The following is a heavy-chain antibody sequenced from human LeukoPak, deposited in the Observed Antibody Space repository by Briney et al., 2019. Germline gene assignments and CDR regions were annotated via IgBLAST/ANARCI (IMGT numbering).Heavy chain of an antibody. CDR2: IYTSGST. D-gene: IGHD6-13*01. J-gene: IGHJ4*02. V-gene: IGHV4-61*02. CDR3: ARAPRDSSSPPYFDY. CDR1: GGSISSGSYY. Sequence: PSETLSLTCTVSGGSISSGSYYWSWIRQPAGKGLEWIGRIYTSGSTNYNPSLKSRVTISVDTSKNQFSLKLSSVTAADTAVYYCARAPRDSSSPPYFDYWGQGTLVTVSS.